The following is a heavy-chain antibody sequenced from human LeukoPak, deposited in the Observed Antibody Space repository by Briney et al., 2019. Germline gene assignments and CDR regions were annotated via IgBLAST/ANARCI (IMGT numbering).Heavy chain of an antibody. D-gene: IGHD3-16*01. Sequence: ASVKVSCKASGYTFTGYFIHWVRQAPGQGFEWMGWINPNSGDTNYAQKFQGRVSMTRDTSTRTAYLEVSSLRSDDTAVYYCARVWDLRERPFDYWGQGTLVTVSS. CDR3: ARVWDLRERPFDY. CDR2: INPNSGDT. V-gene: IGHV1-2*02. CDR1: GYTFTGYF. J-gene: IGHJ4*02.